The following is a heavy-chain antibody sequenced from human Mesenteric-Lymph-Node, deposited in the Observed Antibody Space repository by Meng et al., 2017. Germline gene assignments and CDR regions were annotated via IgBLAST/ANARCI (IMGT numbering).Heavy chain of an antibody. J-gene: IGHJ4*02. CDR1: GFPFSRYW. CDR3: ARTGDSDGLFPYYFDY. D-gene: IGHD7-27*01. CDR2: IKQDGREK. V-gene: IGHV3-7*01. Sequence: GESLKISCAASGFPFSRYWMSWVRQAPGKGLEWVANIKQDGREKYYVDSVKGRFTISRDNAKSSLYLQMNSLRAEDTALYYCARTGDSDGLFPYYFDYWGQGTLVTVSS.